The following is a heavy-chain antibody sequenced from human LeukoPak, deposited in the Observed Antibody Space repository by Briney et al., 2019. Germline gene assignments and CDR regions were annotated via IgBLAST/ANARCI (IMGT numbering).Heavy chain of an antibody. Sequence: SDTLSLTCTVSGDPISSYYGSWIRQPTGKGREWIGDIHYSGSTNYNPSLKTPVTMSVDTSKYQFSLKLSTVTAAYTAVYHCARVWEDTAMVIDYWGQGTLVTVSS. CDR3: ARVWEDTAMVIDY. CDR2: IHYSGST. J-gene: IGHJ4*02. V-gene: IGHV4-59*07. CDR1: GDPISSYY. D-gene: IGHD5-18*01.